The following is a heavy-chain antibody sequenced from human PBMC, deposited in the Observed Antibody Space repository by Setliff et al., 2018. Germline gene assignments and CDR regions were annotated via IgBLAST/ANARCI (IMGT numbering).Heavy chain of an antibody. Sequence: SCAASGFTFSRHWMSWIRQAPGKGLEWVSYITSSGTTTFYTDSVKGRFAISRDNARNSLYLQMNSLRVEDTAVYYCARDGYPGTSWGQGALVTVSS. CDR2: ITSSGTTT. V-gene: IGHV3-11*01. CDR1: GFTFSRHW. J-gene: IGHJ5*02. CDR3: ARDGYPGTS. D-gene: IGHD2-2*03.